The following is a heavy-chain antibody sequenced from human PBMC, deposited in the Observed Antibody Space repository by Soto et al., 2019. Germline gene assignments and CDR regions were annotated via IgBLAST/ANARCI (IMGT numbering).Heavy chain of an antibody. CDR3: AIAAILDYHYAMDF. Sequence: ASVKVSCKASGYSLNHYYIHWVRQAPGLGLEWMAIDNLIGGHVTHAPKIQERVTLTREASKSKVTMELSSLRSDETAGYYVAIAAILDYHYAMDFWGQGTTVTVAS. D-gene: IGHD2-15*01. V-gene: IGHV1-46*02. CDR2: DNLIGGHV. J-gene: IGHJ6*01. CDR1: GYSLNHYY.